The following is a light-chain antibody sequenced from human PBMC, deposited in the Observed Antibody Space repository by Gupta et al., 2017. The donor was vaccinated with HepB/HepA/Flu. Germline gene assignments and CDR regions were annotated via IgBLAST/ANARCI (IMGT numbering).Light chain of an antibody. V-gene: IGKV2-28*01. CDR1: QSLLHSNGYNY. CDR2: LGS. CDR3: MQALQTPRT. Sequence: DIVMTQSSLSLPVPPGEPASISCRPSQSLLHSNGYNYLDWYLQKPGQSPQLVIYLGSNRASGVPDRFSGSGSGTDFTLKISRVEADDVGVYYCMQALQTPRTFGQGTKLEIE. J-gene: IGKJ2*01.